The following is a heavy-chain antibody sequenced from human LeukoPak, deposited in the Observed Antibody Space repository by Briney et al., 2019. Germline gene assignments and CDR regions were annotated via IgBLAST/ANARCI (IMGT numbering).Heavy chain of an antibody. J-gene: IGHJ3*01. CDR2: IQFTGST. V-gene: IGHV4-30-4*01. CDR3: AKVENNYDEGGVLLVAFDV. Sequence: PSETLSLTCAVSGGSISNDRLYLGWIRQAPGKGLEWIGNIQFTGSTFYNAALKGRVTISSDASKNQFTLQVKDMTVADTAVYFCAKVENNYDEGGVLLVAFDVWGQGTKATVSS. CDR1: GGSISNDRLY. D-gene: IGHD2-8*02.